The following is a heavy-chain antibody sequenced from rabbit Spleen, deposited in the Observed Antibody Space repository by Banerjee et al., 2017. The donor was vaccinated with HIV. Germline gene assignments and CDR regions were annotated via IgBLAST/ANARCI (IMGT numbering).Heavy chain of an antibody. J-gene: IGHJ4*01. Sequence: QEQLEESGGGLVKPEGSLTLTCKASGFDLSNYYYMCWVRQAPGKGLEWIGYVDPVFGATYYANSVKGRFTISRDNAQNTVFLQMTSLTAADTATYFCVRELIYYFNLWGPGTLVTVS. CDR1: GFDLSNYYY. CDR3: VRELIYYFNL. V-gene: IGHV1S43*01. CDR2: VDPVFGAT. D-gene: IGHD8-1*01.